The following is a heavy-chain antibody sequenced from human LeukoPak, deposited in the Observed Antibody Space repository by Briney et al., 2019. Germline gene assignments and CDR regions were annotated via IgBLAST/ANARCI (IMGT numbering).Heavy chain of an antibody. J-gene: IGHJ3*02. D-gene: IGHD2-15*01. CDR3: ARSGYCSGGSCYFRAFDI. V-gene: IGHV1-69*06. CDR1: GGTFSSYA. Sequence: SVKVSCKASGGTFSSYAITWVRQAPGQGLEWMGGIIPIFGTVNSAQKFQGRVTITADKSTSTAYMELSSLRSEDTAVYYCARSGYCSGGSCYFRAFDIWGQGTMVTVSS. CDR2: IIPIFGTV.